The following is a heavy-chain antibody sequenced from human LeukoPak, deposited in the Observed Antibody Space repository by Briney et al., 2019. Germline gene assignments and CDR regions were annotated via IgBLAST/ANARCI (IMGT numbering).Heavy chain of an antibody. Sequence: SQTLSLTCVISGDSVSSNSAAWNWIRQSPSRGLEWLGRTYYRSKWYYHYAVSMKSRITVNPDTSKNQFSLQLNSVTPEDTAVYYCTRTRDLGPDYWGQGTLVTVSS. J-gene: IGHJ4*02. CDR2: TYYRSKWYY. V-gene: IGHV6-1*01. D-gene: IGHD1-26*01. CDR1: GDSVSSNSAA. CDR3: TRTRDLGPDY.